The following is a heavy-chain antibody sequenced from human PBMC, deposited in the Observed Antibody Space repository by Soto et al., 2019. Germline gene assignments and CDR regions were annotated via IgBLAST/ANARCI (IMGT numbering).Heavy chain of an antibody. J-gene: IGHJ6*02. Sequence: QVQLVQSAGEVKKPGASVKVSCKASGYSFTSYGISWVRRAPGQGLEWMGWISPYNGHTQFVERFQGRVTMTTDTPTKTAYMEQRNLRSDDTAHYYCARDLTIVPATHPRLENYGMDVWGQGTTVIVSS. D-gene: IGHD2-2*01. CDR1: GYSFTSYG. CDR2: ISPYNGHT. CDR3: ARDLTIVPATHPRLENYGMDV. V-gene: IGHV1-18*01.